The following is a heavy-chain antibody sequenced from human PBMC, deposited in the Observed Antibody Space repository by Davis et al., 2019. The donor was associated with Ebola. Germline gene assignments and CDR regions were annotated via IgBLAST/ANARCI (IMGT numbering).Heavy chain of an antibody. D-gene: IGHD4-23*01. V-gene: IGHV3-7*01. CDR1: GFTFSSYW. J-gene: IGHJ6*02. CDR3: ARDTTVVTPHYYYGMDV. CDR2: IKQDGSEK. Sequence: GESLKISCAASGFTFSSYWMSWVRQAPGKGLEWVANIKQDGSEKYYVDSVKGRFTISRDNAKNSLYLQMNSLRAEDTAVYYCARDTTVVTPHYYYGMDVWGQGTTVTVSS.